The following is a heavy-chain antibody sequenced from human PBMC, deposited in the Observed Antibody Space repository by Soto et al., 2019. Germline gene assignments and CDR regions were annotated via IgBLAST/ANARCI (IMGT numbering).Heavy chain of an antibody. J-gene: IGHJ4*02. CDR3: ARVGRDYSNYGGFDY. CDR2: IYYSGST. V-gene: IGHV4-31*03. Sequence: SETLSLTCTVSGGSISSGGYYWSWIRQHPGKGLEWIGYIYYSGSTYYNPSLKSRVTISVDTSKNQFSLKLSSVTAADTAVYYCARVGRDYSNYGGFDYWGQGTLVTVSS. CDR1: GGSISSGGYY. D-gene: IGHD4-4*01.